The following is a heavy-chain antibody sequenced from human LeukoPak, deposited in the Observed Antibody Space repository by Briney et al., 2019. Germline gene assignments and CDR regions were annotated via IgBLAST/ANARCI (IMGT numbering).Heavy chain of an antibody. D-gene: IGHD6-13*01. V-gene: IGHV4-38-2*02. J-gene: IGHJ6*03. CDR2: IYHSGST. CDR1: GYSISSGYY. Sequence: PSETLSLTCTVSGYSISSGYYWGWIRQPPGKGLEWIGSIYHSGSTYYNPSLKSRVTISVDTSKNQFSLKLSSVTAADTAVYYCARVGQQLARGESYYYYYMDVWGKGTTVTVSS. CDR3: ARVGQQLARGESYYYYYMDV.